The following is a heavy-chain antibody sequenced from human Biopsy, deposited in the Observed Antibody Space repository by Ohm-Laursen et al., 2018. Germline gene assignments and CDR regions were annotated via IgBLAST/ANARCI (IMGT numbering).Heavy chain of an antibody. CDR2: IYYSGST. Sequence: SDTLSLTCTVSGGSISSDYWSWIRQTPGKGLEWIGYIYYSGSTNHNPSLKSRVTISVDTSKNQFSLRPNSVTAADTAVYYCARATNSTGWPYYYFYGMDVWGQGTTVTVSS. V-gene: IGHV4-59*07. J-gene: IGHJ6*02. D-gene: IGHD2/OR15-2a*01. CDR3: ARATNSTGWPYYYFYGMDV. CDR1: GGSISSDY.